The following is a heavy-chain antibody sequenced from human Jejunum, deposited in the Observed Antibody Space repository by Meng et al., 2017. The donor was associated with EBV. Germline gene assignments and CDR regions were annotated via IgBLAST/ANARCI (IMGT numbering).Heavy chain of an antibody. CDR3: ARDERLGPYYFEY. J-gene: IGHJ4*02. CDR2: INTGNGDT. V-gene: IGHV1-3*04. CDR1: GYNFTTYG. Sequence: QGQLVQSGAEVKKPGASVKISCRASGYNFTTYGIHWLRQAPGERLELMGWINTGNGDTLYAQKFQGRVTITRDTSANTVYMDLSSLLSEDTAMYYCARDERLGPYYFEYWGQGTLVTVSS. D-gene: IGHD1-1*01.